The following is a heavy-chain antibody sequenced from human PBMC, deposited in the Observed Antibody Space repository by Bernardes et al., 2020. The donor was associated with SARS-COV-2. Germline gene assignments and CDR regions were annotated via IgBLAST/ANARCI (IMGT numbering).Heavy chain of an antibody. V-gene: IGHV3-30-3*01. J-gene: IGHJ4*02. CDR3: AREWEEYTSSLFDF. Sequence: GSLSLSCAASGFTFSTYAMHWVRQAPGKGLEWVAIISYDGTTKYNADSVKGRFTITRDNSKNTLFLQMNSLTTEDTAVYYCAREWEEYTSSLFDFWGQGTLVTVSS. CDR2: ISYDGTTK. CDR1: GFTFSTYA. D-gene: IGHD6-6*01.